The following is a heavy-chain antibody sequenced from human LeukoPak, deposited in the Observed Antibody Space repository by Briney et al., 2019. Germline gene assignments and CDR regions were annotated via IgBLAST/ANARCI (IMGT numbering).Heavy chain of an antibody. CDR2: ISSSSSYI. J-gene: IGHJ4*02. V-gene: IGHV3-21*01. CDR3: ARDLRGGGYSYGTFDY. CDR1: GFTFSSYS. D-gene: IGHD5-18*01. Sequence: GSLRLSCAASGFTFSSYSMNWVRQAPGKGLEWVSSISSSSSYIYYADSVKGRFTISRDNAKNSLYLQMNSLRAEDTAVYYCARDLRGGGYSYGTFDYWGQGTLVTVSS.